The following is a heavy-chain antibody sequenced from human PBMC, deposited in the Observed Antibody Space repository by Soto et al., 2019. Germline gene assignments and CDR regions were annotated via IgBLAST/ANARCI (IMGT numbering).Heavy chain of an antibody. Sequence: EVQLLESGGGLVQPGGSLRLSCAASGFTFSNFVMGWVRRAPGKGLEWVSAIGGTSGSTYYADSVKGRFTISRDNSKNTLSLQMKSLRADDMAVYYCAKRRGDGYFDLWGRGTLVTVSS. CDR1: GFTFSNFV. V-gene: IGHV3-23*01. CDR3: AKRRGDGYFDL. J-gene: IGHJ2*01. D-gene: IGHD7-27*01. CDR2: IGGTSGST.